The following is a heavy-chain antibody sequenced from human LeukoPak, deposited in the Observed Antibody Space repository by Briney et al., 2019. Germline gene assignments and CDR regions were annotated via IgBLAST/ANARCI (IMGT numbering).Heavy chain of an antibody. CDR2: ISYDGSNK. D-gene: IGHD6-13*01. CDR1: GFTFSSYG. CDR3: AKDPVGYYSSSWYPPDY. V-gene: IGHV3-30*18. Sequence: GGSLRLSCAASGFTFSSYGMHWVRQAPGKGLEWVAVISYDGSNKYYADSVKGRFTISRDNSKNTLYLQMNSLRAEDTAVYYCAKDPVGYYSSSWYPPDYWGQGTLVTDSS. J-gene: IGHJ4*02.